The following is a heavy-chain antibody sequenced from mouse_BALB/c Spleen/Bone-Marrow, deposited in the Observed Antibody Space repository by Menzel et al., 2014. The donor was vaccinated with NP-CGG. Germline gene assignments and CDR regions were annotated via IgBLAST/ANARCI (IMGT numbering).Heavy chain of an antibody. CDR2: IYPGGGDT. Sequence: QVQLQQSGAELVRPESSVKISCKASGYAFSTYWMIWVKQRSGQGLEWIGQIYPGGGDTNYNGKFKGKATLTADKSSSTAYMQLSSLTSEDSAVYFCARGARSAMDYWGQGTSVTVSS. CDR1: GYAFSTYW. CDR3: ARGARSAMDY. J-gene: IGHJ4*01. V-gene: IGHV1-80*01.